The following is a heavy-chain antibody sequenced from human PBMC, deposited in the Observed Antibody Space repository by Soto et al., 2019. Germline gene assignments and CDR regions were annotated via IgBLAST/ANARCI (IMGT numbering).Heavy chain of an antibody. CDR1: GFTFSSYG. CDR3: ARVAGGGWFDP. Sequence: QVQLVESGGGVVQPGRSLRLSCAASGFTFSSYGMHWVRQAPGKGLEWVAVIWYDGSNKYYADSVKGRFTISRDNSKNTLYLQMNSLRAEDTAVYYFARVAGGGWFDPWGQGTLVTVSS. CDR2: IWYDGSNK. D-gene: IGHD3-10*01. J-gene: IGHJ5*02. V-gene: IGHV3-33*01.